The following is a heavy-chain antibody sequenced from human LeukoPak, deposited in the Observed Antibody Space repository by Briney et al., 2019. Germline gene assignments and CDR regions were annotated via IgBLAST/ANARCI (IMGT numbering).Heavy chain of an antibody. D-gene: IGHD3-10*01. CDR3: ARGKLGGAHFDY. J-gene: IGHJ4*02. V-gene: IGHV1-3*01. CDR2: INAGNGNT. CDR1: GYTFTSYA. Sequence: GASVKVSCKASGYTFTSYAMHWVRQAPGQRLEWMGWINAGNGNTKYSQKFQGRVTITRDTSASTAYMELSSLRSEDTAVYYCARGKLGGAHFDYWGQGTLVTVSS.